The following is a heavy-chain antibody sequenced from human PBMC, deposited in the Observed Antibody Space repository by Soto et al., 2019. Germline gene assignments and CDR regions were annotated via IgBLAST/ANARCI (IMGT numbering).Heavy chain of an antibody. Sequence: SETLSLTCTVSDDSISSGDYYWNWIRQPPWKGLEWIGYILNDGTTFYNPSLRSRLTMSVDTSKNQFSLKLNSVTAADTAVYFCTRRYNWNDNYFDPWGPGALVTVSS. CDR1: DDSISSGDYY. D-gene: IGHD1-20*01. V-gene: IGHV4-30-4*01. CDR2: ILNDGTT. J-gene: IGHJ5*02. CDR3: TRRYNWNDNYFDP.